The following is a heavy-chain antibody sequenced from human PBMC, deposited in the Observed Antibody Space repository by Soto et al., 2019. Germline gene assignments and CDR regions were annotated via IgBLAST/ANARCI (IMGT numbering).Heavy chain of an antibody. Sequence: VQLVQSGAEVRKPGASVKVSCKASGYTFTTYYIHWVRQAPGQGLEWMGTINPDSGSTSHAQSFQGRVTMTTETSTSTVYMELNSLRSDDTAIYYCAREDGFGEIYSFEPWGQGTLVTVSS. V-gene: IGHV1-46*03. CDR2: INPDSGST. CDR3: AREDGFGEIYSFEP. J-gene: IGHJ5*02. D-gene: IGHD3-10*01. CDR1: GYTFTTYY.